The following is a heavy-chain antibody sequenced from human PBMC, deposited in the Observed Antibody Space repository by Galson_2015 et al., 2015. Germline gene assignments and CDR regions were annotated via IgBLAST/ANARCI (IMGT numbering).Heavy chain of an antibody. Sequence: QSGAEVKKPGESLQISCKGSGYSFTNYWVAWVRQMPGKGLEWMGVIYPGDSDTRYSPSLQGQVTISADKSTSTAYLQWYSLKASDTAMYYCARRPSHYYGMDVWGQGTTVTVSS. CDR3: ARRPSHYYGMDV. CDR1: GYSFTNYW. V-gene: IGHV5-51*03. CDR2: IYPGDSDT. J-gene: IGHJ6*02. D-gene: IGHD6-6*01.